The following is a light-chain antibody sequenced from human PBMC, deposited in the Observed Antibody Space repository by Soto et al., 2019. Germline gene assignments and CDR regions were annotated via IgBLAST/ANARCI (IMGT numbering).Light chain of an antibody. J-gene: IGKJ3*01. CDR1: QTIIRY. CDR2: AAS. Sequence: DIQMTQSPSSLSASVGDRVIITCRASQTIIRYLNWYQQKPGRAPNLLIYAASSLHTGVPSRFSASGSGTEFTLTISSLQPEDSATYYCQQSYSTLFTFGPGTRVEIK. CDR3: QQSYSTLFT. V-gene: IGKV1-39*01.